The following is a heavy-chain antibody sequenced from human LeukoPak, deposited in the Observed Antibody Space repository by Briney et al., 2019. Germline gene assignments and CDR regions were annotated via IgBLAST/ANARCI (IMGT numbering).Heavy chain of an antibody. CDR3: ARSKGYSSSWYYFDY. J-gene: IGHJ4*02. CDR2: IYYSGST. D-gene: IGHD6-13*01. Sequence: PSETLSLTCTVSGGSISSSSYYWGWIRQPPGKGLEWIGSIYYSGSTYYNPSLKSRVTISVDTSKNQFSLKLSSVTAADTAVYYCARSKGYSSSWYYFDYWGQGTLVTVSS. CDR1: GGSISSSSYY. V-gene: IGHV4-39*01.